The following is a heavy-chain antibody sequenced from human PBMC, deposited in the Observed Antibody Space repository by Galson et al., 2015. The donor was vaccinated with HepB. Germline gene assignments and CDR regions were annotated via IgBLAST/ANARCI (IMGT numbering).Heavy chain of an antibody. CDR1: GYTFTSYA. V-gene: IGHV7-4-1*02. D-gene: IGHD4-11*01. Sequence: SVKVSCKASGYTFTSYAMNWVRQAPGQGLEWMGWINTNTGNPTYAQGFTGRFVFSLDTSVSTAYLQISSLKAEDTAVYYCAGGTVTTGYYFDYWGQGTLVTVSS. CDR3: AGGTVTTGYYFDY. J-gene: IGHJ4*02. CDR2: INTNTGNP.